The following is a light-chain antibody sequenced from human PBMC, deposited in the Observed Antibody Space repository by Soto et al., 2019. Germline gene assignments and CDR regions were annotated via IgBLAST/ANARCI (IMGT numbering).Light chain of an antibody. V-gene: IGKV3D-15*01. J-gene: IGKJ4*01. CDR3: QQYSGWPLT. Sequence: EVVLTQSPATLSVSPGERAALSCRASQSVSNKLAWYQQKPGQPPRLLIFGASTRATGIPARFSGSGSEAEFALTISTLQSEDFAVYYCQQYSGWPLTFGGGTKVDIK. CDR2: GAS. CDR1: QSVSNK.